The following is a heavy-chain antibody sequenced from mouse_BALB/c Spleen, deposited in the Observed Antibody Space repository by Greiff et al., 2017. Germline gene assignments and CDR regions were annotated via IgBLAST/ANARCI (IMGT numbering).Heavy chain of an antibody. CDR3: ARRNWVNWYFDV. CDR2: INPSNGRT. J-gene: IGHJ1*01. CDR1: GYTFTSYW. Sequence: QVQLQQPGAELVKPGASVKLSCKASGYTFTSYWMHWVKQRPGQGLEWIGEINPSNGRTNYNEKFKSKATLTVDKSSSTAYMQRSSLTSEDSAVYYCARRNWVNWYFDVWGAGTTVTVSS. V-gene: IGHV1S81*02. D-gene: IGHD4-1*01.